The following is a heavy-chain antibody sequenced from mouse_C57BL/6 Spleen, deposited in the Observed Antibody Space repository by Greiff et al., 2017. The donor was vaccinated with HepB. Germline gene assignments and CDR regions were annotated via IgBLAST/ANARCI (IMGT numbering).Heavy chain of an antibody. V-gene: IGHV1-26*01. CDR3: ARGPIGHYYGSSLYYFDY. CDR1: GYTFTDYY. J-gene: IGHJ2*01. CDR2: INPNNGGT. D-gene: IGHD1-1*01. Sequence: VQLQQSGPELVKPGASVKISCKASGYTFTDYYMNWVKQSHGKSLEWIGDINPNNGGTSYNQKFKGKATLTVDKSSSTAYMELRSLTSEDSAVYYCARGPIGHYYGSSLYYFDYWGQGTTLTVSS.